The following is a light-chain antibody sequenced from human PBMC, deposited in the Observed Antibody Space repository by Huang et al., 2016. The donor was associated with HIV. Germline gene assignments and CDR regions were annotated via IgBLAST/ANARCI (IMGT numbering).Light chain of an antibody. V-gene: IGKV3-15*01. CDR3: QQYNHWPPLT. J-gene: IGKJ4*01. CDR1: QNIDGD. CDR2: GAS. Sequence: ETVMTQSPATLSVSPGERATLPCRASQNIDGDLAWYQQKPGQAPRLLIYGASTRATGVPARINGSGSETDFTLTISSLQSEDSAVYYCQQYNHWPPLTFGGGTKVEIK.